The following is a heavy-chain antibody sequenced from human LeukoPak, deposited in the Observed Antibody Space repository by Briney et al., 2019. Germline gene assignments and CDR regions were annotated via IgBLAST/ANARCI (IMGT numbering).Heavy chain of an antibody. V-gene: IGHV4-38-2*02. CDR1: GYSISSGYY. CDR3: ARGHRTMIVVVSFDY. J-gene: IGHJ4*02. Sequence: SETLSFTCTVSGYSISSGYYWGWIRQPPGKGLEWIRSIYYSGSTYCNPSLKSRVTISVDTSKNQFSLKLSSVTAADTAVYYCARGHRTMIVVVSFDYWGQGTLVTVSS. CDR2: IYYSGST. D-gene: IGHD3-22*01.